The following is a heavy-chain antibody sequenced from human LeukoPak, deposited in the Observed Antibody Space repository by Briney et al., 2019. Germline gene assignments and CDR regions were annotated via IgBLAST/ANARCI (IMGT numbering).Heavy chain of an antibody. CDR2: INPSGGST. Sequence: GASVKVSCKASGYTFTSYYMHWVRQAPGQGLEWMGIINPSGGSTSYAQKFQGRVTMTRDTSTSTASMELRSLRSDDTAVYYCAREKLVRLILARWFDPWGQGTLVTVSS. J-gene: IGHJ5*02. CDR1: GYTFTSYY. D-gene: IGHD1-1*01. CDR3: AREKLVRLILARWFDP. V-gene: IGHV1-46*01.